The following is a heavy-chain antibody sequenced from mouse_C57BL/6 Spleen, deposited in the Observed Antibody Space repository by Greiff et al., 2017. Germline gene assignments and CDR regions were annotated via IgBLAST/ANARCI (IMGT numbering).Heavy chain of an antibody. CDR3: TSFTTGFDD. CDR2: LDPGHGGT. J-gene: IGHJ2*01. CDR1: GYTFTDYD. Sequence: QVQLQQSGAALVRPGASVTLSCKASGYTFTDYDINWVKQTHGNGLEWIGALDPGHGGTAYNQKFKGKAILTADKSSSTSYMELSRLAAEVSSFYSCTSFTTGFDDWGKGTTLTVSS. V-gene: IGHV1-15*01. D-gene: IGHD1-1*01.